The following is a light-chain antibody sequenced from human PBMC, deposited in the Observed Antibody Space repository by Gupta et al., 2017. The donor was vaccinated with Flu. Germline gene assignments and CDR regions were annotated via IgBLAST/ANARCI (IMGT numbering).Light chain of an antibody. J-gene: IGLJ1*01. CDR1: SSNSGSNT. Sequence: QSVLTQPPSASGTPGQRVTIHCSGSSSNSGSNTVNWYQQLPGTAPKGHIDNNKQRPSGVPDRFSGSKSGNSGSLAISGLQSEDEADYYCATWDDSLNEVFGTGTKVTVL. CDR2: NNK. V-gene: IGLV1-44*01. CDR3: ATWDDSLNEV.